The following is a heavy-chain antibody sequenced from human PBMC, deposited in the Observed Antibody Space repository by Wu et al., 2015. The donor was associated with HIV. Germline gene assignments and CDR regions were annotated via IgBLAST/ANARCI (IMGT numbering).Heavy chain of an antibody. CDR2: IRPDSGAT. Sequence: QVQLEQSGAEVTKPGASVRVSCQTSGYTFTAHYIHWVRQAPGQGLEWMGWIRPDSGATVYAEKFEDRVTLTRDASISTAYLQLNRLRSDDTAVYFCARDLGNDFAVRGYYWYMDVWGRGTAITVSS. D-gene: IGHD3/OR15-3a*01. CDR1: GYTFTAHY. CDR3: ARDLGNDFAVRGYYWYMDV. J-gene: IGHJ6*03. V-gene: IGHV1-2*02.